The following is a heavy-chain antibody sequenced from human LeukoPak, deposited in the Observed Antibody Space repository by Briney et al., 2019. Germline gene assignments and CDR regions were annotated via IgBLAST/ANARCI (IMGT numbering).Heavy chain of an antibody. CDR3: ARGYYYDSSGSLDAFDI. J-gene: IGHJ3*02. V-gene: IGHV1-8*01. D-gene: IGHD3-22*01. Sequence: ASVKVSSKASGYTFTSYDINWVRQATGQGLEWMGWMNPNSGNTGYAQKFQGRVTMTRNTSISTAYMELSSLRSEDTAVYYCARGYYYDSSGSLDAFDIWGQGTVVTVSS. CDR2: MNPNSGNT. CDR1: GYTFTSYD.